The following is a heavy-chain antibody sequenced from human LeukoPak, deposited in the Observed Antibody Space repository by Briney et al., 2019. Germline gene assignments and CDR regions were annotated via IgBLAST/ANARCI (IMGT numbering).Heavy chain of an antibody. J-gene: IGHJ4*02. V-gene: IGHV1-24*01. D-gene: IGHD3-22*01. CDR2: FDPEDGET. CDR1: GYTLTELS. Sequence: ASVKVSCKVSGYTLTELSMHWVRQAPGKGLEWMGGFDPEDGETIYAQKFQGRVTMTEDTSTDTAYMELSSLRSEDTAVYYCARDLGYYDRLDQFDCWGQGTLVTVFS. CDR3: ARDLGYYDRLDQFDC.